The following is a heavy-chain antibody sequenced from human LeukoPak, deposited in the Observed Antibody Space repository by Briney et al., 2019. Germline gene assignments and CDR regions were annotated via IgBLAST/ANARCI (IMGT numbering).Heavy chain of an antibody. J-gene: IGHJ4*02. CDR2: IYYSGST. Sequence: PSETLSLTCTVSGGSISSSSYYWGWIRQPPGKGLEWIGSIYYSGSTYYNPSLKSRVTISVDTSKNQFSLKLSSVTAADTAVYYCARDYATEGPGGYWGQGTLVTVSS. CDR3: ARDYATEGPGGY. D-gene: IGHD1-1*01. V-gene: IGHV4-39*07. CDR1: GGSISSSSYY.